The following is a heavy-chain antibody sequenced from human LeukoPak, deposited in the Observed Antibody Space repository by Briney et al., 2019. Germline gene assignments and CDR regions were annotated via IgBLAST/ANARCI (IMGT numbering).Heavy chain of an antibody. J-gene: IGHJ4*02. Sequence: GGSLRLSCAACGFTFSSYAMTWVRQAPGKGLEWVSTISGSGGSTYYTDSVKGRFTISRDNSKNTLYLQMNSLRTEDTAIYYCAKAPIAAAGYYFDYWGQGTLVTVSS. D-gene: IGHD6-13*01. CDR2: ISGSGGST. V-gene: IGHV3-23*01. CDR1: GFTFSSYA. CDR3: AKAPIAAAGYYFDY.